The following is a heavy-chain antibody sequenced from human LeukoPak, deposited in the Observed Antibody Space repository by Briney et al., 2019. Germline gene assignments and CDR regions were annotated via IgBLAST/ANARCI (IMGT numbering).Heavy chain of an antibody. CDR2: INPNSGGT. CDR3: ARDSLYYGSGSNYHANWFDP. D-gene: IGHD3-10*01. Sequence: ASVKVSCKTSGYTFTGYYMHWVRQAPGQGLEWMGWINPNSGGTNYAQKFQGRVTMTRDTSISTAYMELSRLRSDDTAVYYCARDSLYYGSGSNYHANWFDPWGQGTLVTVSS. V-gene: IGHV1-2*02. J-gene: IGHJ5*02. CDR1: GYTFTGYY.